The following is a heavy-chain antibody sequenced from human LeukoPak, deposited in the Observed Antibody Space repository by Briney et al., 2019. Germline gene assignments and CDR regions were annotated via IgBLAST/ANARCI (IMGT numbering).Heavy chain of an antibody. Sequence: PGGSLRLSCAASGFTFSNYWMTWVRQAPGKGLEWVANIKHDGSEDYYLDSVKGRFTISRDNAKNSLYLQMNSLRAEDTAVYYCAREGHSSGWYSSYYYYYYMDVWGKGTTVTISS. V-gene: IGHV3-7*01. CDR1: GFTFSNYW. CDR3: AREGHSSGWYSSYYYYYYMDV. CDR2: IKHDGSED. J-gene: IGHJ6*03. D-gene: IGHD6-19*01.